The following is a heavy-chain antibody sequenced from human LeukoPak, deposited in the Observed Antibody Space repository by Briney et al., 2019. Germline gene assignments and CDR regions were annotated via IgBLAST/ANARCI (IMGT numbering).Heavy chain of an antibody. Sequence: SETLSLTCAVSGYSISSGYYWGWIRQPPGKGLQWIGSIHHSGSTYYNPSLKGQVTISVDTSKNQFSLKLSSVTAADTAVYYCARQPGGITPGPEFFDYWGQGTLVTVSS. D-gene: IGHD1-14*01. J-gene: IGHJ4*02. CDR3: ARQPGGITPGPEFFDY. CDR1: GYSISSGYY. V-gene: IGHV4-38-2*01. CDR2: IHHSGST.